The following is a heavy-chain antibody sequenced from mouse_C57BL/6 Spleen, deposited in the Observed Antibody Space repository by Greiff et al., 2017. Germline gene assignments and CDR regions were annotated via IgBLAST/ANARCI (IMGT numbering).Heavy chain of an antibody. CDR3: ARAEPWFAY. J-gene: IGHJ3*01. V-gene: IGHV1-69*01. Sequence: QVQLQQPGAELVMPGASVKLSCKASGYTFTSYWMHWVKQRPGQGLEWIGEIDPSDSYTNYNQKFKGKSTLTVDKSSSTAYMQLSSLTSEDSAVYYCARAEPWFAYWGQGTLVTVSA. CDR1: GYTFTSYW. CDR2: IDPSDSYT.